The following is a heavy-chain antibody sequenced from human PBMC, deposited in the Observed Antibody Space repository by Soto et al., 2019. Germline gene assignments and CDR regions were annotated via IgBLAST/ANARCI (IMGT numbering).Heavy chain of an antibody. CDR3: ARVRVAYDDRRDFDY. CDR2: IYYSGST. V-gene: IGHV4-31*03. D-gene: IGHD3-10*01. CDR1: GGSIRSPNFS. J-gene: IGHJ4*02. Sequence: SETLSLTCTVIGGSIRSPNFSWSWIRQHPGKGLEWIGYIYYSGSTYYNPSLKSRVTISVDTSKNQFSLKLSSVTAADTAVYYCARVRVAYDDRRDFDYWGQGTLVTVSS.